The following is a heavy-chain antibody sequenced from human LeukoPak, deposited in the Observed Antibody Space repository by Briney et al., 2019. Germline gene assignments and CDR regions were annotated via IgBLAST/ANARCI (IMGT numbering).Heavy chain of an antibody. D-gene: IGHD3-22*01. CDR1: GFTFNSYA. CDR2: ISGSGSST. V-gene: IGHV3-23*01. J-gene: IGHJ3*01. Sequence: PGGSLRLCCAASGFTFNSYAMNWVRQTPGKGLEWVSTISGSGSSTYYADSVKGRFTISRDNSENTLYLHMDNLRAEDTALYYCAKDSRGYYKPVDYWGQGTMVTVSS. CDR3: AKDSRGYYKPVDY.